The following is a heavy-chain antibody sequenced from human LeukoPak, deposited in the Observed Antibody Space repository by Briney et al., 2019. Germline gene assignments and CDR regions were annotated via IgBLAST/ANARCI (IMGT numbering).Heavy chain of an antibody. D-gene: IGHD6-19*01. Sequence: PGGSLRLSCAASGFTFSSYAMSWVRQAPGKGLEWVSAISGRGGSTYYADSVKGRFTISRDNAKNTVYLQMNSLRAEDTAVYYCARSSGWYHRGPDYYYYYMDVWGKGTTVTVS. J-gene: IGHJ6*03. CDR3: ARSSGWYHRGPDYYYYYMDV. CDR2: ISGRGGST. CDR1: GFTFSSYA. V-gene: IGHV3-23*01.